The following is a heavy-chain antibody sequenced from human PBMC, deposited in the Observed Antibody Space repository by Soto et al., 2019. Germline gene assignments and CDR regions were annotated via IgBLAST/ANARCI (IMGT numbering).Heavy chain of an antibody. Sequence: SETLSLICPVSGVSISSGGYYWSWIRLHPGNSKELNGNIYYRGRTYYHTSLNGRVILSVDTSKIHFSLTLRSVTPAISAMYYCASVIGGDSEYYFDFWVQGAQVTVSS. J-gene: IGHJ4*02. CDR1: GVSISSGGYY. CDR3: ASVIGGDSEYYFDF. CDR2: IYYRGRT. D-gene: IGHD2-21*02. V-gene: IGHV4-31*03.